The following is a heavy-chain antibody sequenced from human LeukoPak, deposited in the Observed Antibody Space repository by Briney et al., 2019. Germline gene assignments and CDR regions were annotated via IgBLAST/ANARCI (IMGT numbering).Heavy chain of an antibody. CDR3: ARTTYGDSYYFDY. J-gene: IGHJ4*02. CDR2: ISYDGSNK. CDR1: GFTFSSYA. D-gene: IGHD4-17*01. Sequence: GGSLRLSCAASGFTFSSYAMHWVRQAPGKGLEWVAVISYDGSNKYYADSVKGRFTISRDNSKNTLYLQMNSLRAEDTAVYYCARTTYGDSYYFDYWGQGTLVTVSS. V-gene: IGHV3-30-3*01.